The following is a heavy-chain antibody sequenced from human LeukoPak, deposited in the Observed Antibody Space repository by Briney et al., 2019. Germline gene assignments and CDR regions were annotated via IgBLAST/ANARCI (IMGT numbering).Heavy chain of an antibody. CDR3: ARRGQAAGSKGAFDY. CDR2: IDYSGTT. D-gene: IGHD6-13*01. CDR1: GGSISSGSYY. V-gene: IGHV4-39*01. J-gene: IGHJ4*02. Sequence: PSETLSPTCTVSGGSISSGSYYWGWIRQPPGKGLEWIGSIDYSGTTYYNPSLKSRVTISVDTSKNQFSLKLSSVTAADTALYYCARRGQAAGSKGAFDYWGQGTLVTVSS.